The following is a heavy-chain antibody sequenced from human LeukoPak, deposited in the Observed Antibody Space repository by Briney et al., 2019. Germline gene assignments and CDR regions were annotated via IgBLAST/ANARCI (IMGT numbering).Heavy chain of an antibody. D-gene: IGHD6-13*01. J-gene: IGHJ3*02. CDR3: AKALLAYSSPTHDAFDI. CDR1: GFTFDDYA. V-gene: IGHV3-9*01. CDR2: ISLNRGSI. Sequence: GGSLRLSCAASGFTFDDYAMFWVRQVPGKGLEWVSGISLNRGSIGYADSVKGRFAISRDNAKNSLYLQMNSLRAEDTALYYCAKALLAYSSPTHDAFDIWGQGTMVTVSS.